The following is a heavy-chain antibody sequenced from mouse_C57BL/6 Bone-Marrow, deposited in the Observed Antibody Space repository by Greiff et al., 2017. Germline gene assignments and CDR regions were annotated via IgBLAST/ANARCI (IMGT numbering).Heavy chain of an antibody. J-gene: IGHJ2*01. CDR3: AREEVVALDY. Sequence: QVQLQQPGAELVMPGASVKLSCKASGYTFTSYWMHWVKQRPGQGLEWIGEIDPSDSYTNYNQKFKGKSTLTVDKSSSTAYMQLRSLTSEDSAVYYCAREEVVALDYWGQGTTLTVSS. D-gene: IGHD1-1*01. CDR2: IDPSDSYT. V-gene: IGHV1-69*01. CDR1: GYTFTSYW.